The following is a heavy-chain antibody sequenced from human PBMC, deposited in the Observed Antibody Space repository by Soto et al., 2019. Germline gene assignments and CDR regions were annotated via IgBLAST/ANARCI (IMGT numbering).Heavy chain of an antibody. Sequence: SETLSLTCTVSGGSISSGGHYWSWIRQHPGKGLEWIGEINHSGSTNYNPSLKSRVTISVDTSKNHFSLKLISVTTADTAVYFCAREGNLGSWIQPLDSWDQGTLVTVSS. CDR3: AREGNLGSWIQPLDS. D-gene: IGHD6-13*01. J-gene: IGHJ4*02. CDR1: GGSISSGGHY. V-gene: IGHV4-61*03. CDR2: INHSGST.